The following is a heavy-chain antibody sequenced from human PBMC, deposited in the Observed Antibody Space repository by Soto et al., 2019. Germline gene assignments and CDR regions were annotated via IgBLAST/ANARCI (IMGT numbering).Heavy chain of an antibody. D-gene: IGHD4-17*01. CDR2: MNPNSGNT. CDR3: ARADADYGVVVTHYGMDV. CDR1: GYTFTSYD. Sequence: ASVKVSCKASGYTFTSYDINWVRQATGQGLEWMGWMNPNSGNTGYAQKFQGRVTMTRNTSISTAYMELSSLRSEDTAVYYCARADADYGVVVTHYGMDVWGQGTTVTVSS. J-gene: IGHJ6*02. V-gene: IGHV1-8*01.